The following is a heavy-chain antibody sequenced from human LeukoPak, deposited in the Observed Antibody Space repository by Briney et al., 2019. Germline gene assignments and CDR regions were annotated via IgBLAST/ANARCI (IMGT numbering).Heavy chain of an antibody. J-gene: IGHJ6*02. CDR1: GFPFSSYG. CDR2: TSYDGSNK. V-gene: IGHV3-30*18. Sequence: GGSLRLSCAASGFPFSSYGMHWVRQAPGKGLEWVAVTSYDGSNKYYADSVKGRFTISRDNSKNTLYLQMNSLRAEDTAVYYCAKSGAYYGSGDGMDVWGQGTTVTVSS. CDR3: AKSGAYYGSGDGMDV. D-gene: IGHD3-10*01.